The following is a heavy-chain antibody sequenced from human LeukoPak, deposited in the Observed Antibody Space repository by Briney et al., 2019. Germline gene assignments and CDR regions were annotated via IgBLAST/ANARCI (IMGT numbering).Heavy chain of an antibody. CDR3: ARSIRGYSYGGDY. CDR2: INPNSGGT. Sequence: ASVKVSCKASGYTFTGYYMHWVRQAPGQGLEWIGWINPNSGGTNYAQKFQGRVTMTRDTSISTAYMELSRLRSDDTAVDYCARSIRGYSYGGDYWGQGTLVTVSS. V-gene: IGHV1-2*02. CDR1: GYTFTGYY. D-gene: IGHD5-18*01. J-gene: IGHJ4*02.